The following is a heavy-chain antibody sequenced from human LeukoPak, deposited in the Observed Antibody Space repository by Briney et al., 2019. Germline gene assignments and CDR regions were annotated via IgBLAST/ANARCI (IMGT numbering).Heavy chain of an antibody. V-gene: IGHV3-23*01. Sequence: PGGSLRLSCAASGFTFSSYAMSWVRQAPGKGLEWVSAISGTGGSTAYADSVKGRFTISRDNSKNTLYLQMNSLRAEDTAVYYCAKDWPDYGSGSYPNWFDPWGQGTLVTVSS. D-gene: IGHD3-10*01. J-gene: IGHJ5*02. CDR2: ISGTGGST. CDR1: GFTFSSYA. CDR3: AKDWPDYGSGSYPNWFDP.